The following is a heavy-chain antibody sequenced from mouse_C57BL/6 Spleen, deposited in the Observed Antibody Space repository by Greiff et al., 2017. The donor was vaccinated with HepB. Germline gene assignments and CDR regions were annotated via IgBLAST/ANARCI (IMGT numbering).Heavy chain of an antibody. CDR1: GFTFSDYY. J-gene: IGHJ2*01. CDR2: ISNGGGST. CDR3: ARAREYYFDY. Sequence: EVQLVESGGGLVQPGGSLKLSCAASGFTFSDYYMYWVRQTPEKRLEWVAYISNGGGSTYYPDTVKGRFTISRDNAKITLYLQMSRLKSEDTAMYYCARAREYYFDYWGQGTTLTVSS. D-gene: IGHD3-1*01. V-gene: IGHV5-12*01.